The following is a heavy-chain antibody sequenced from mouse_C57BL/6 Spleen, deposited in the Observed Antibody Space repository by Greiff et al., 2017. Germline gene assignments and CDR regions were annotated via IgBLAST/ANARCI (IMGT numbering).Heavy chain of an antibody. CDR2: IYPGSGSP. V-gene: IGHV1-55*01. CDR1: GYTFTSYW. CDR3: ANYGSSGNYFDY. D-gene: IGHD1-1*01. Sequence: VQLQQSGAELVKPGASVKMSCKASGYTFTSYWITWVKQRPGQGLEWIGDIYPGSGSPNYNEKFKSKATLTVDTSSSTAYMKLSSLTSEDSAVYYCANYGSSGNYFDYWGQGTTLTVSS. J-gene: IGHJ2*01.